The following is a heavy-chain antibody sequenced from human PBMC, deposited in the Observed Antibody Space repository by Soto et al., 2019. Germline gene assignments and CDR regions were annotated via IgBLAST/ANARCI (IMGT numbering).Heavy chain of an antibody. CDR2: ISGSGGST. Sequence: EVQLLESGGGLVQPGGSLRLSCAASGFTFSSYAMSWDRQAPGKGLEWVSAISGSGGSTYYADSVKGRFTISRANSKNTLYPQMNSLRAEDTAVYYCARRSSGWYFDYWGQGTLVSVSS. J-gene: IGHJ4*02. D-gene: IGHD6-19*01. CDR3: ARRSSGWYFDY. CDR1: GFTFSSYA. V-gene: IGHV3-23*01.